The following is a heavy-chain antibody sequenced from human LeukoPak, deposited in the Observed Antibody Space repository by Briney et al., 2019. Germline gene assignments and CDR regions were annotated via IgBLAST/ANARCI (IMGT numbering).Heavy chain of an antibody. V-gene: IGHV3-30*18. CDR2: RSYEESNK. Sequence: GGSLRLSCAASGFTFSSYAMHWVRQAPGKGLEWVAVRSYEESNKYYADPGKGRFTVSRDNSKNTLYLHMNSLRLEDTAVYYCAKDLGGTYYGDAFDIWGQGTMVTVSS. J-gene: IGHJ3*02. D-gene: IGHD1-26*01. CDR1: GFTFSSYA. CDR3: AKDLGGTYYGDAFDI.